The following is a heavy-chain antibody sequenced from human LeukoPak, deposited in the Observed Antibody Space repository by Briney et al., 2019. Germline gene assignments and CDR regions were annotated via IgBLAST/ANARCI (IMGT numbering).Heavy chain of an antibody. CDR2: ISAYNGNT. Sequence: ASVKVSCKASGYTFTSYGISWVRQAPGQGLEWMGWISAYNGNTNYAQKLQGRVTMTRNTSISTAYMELSSLRSEDTAVYYCARDYPMVNYYYYGMDVWGRGTTVTVSS. CDR3: ARDYPMVNYYYYGMDV. CDR1: GYTFTSYG. D-gene: IGHD5-18*01. V-gene: IGHV1-18*01. J-gene: IGHJ6*02.